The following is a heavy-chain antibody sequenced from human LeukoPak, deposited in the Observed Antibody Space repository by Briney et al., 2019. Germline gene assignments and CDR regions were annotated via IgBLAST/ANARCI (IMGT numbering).Heavy chain of an antibody. CDR1: GFTFDDYG. D-gene: IGHD3-22*01. Sequence: GGSLRLSCAASGFTFDDYGMSWVCQAPGKGLEWVSGINWSGGSTGYADSVKGRFTISRDNAKNSLYLQMNSLSAEDTALYYCARGEYNYYDSSAYYYFDCWGQGTLVTVSS. CDR2: INWSGGST. CDR3: ARGEYNYYDSSAYYYFDC. J-gene: IGHJ4*02. V-gene: IGHV3-20*04.